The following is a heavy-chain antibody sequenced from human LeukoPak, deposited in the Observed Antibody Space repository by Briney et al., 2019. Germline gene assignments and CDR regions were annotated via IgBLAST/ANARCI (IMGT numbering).Heavy chain of an antibody. CDR2: INPESGGT. V-gene: IGHV1-2*02. CDR1: GYTFTGYY. J-gene: IGHJ4*02. Sequence: ASVKVSCKASGYTFTGYYLHWVRQAPGQGLEWMGWINPESGGTNYAQKFQARVTMTRDTSISTAYMELSRLRSDDTAMYYCAPLKGGYFDYWGQGTLVIVSS. D-gene: IGHD2-15*01. CDR3: APLKGGYFDY.